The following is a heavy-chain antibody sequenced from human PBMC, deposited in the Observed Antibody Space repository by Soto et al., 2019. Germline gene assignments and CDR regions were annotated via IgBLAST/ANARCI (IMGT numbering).Heavy chain of an antibody. D-gene: IGHD2-15*01. CDR1: GFTFSSYG. CDR3: ARKSGEDHFDY. Sequence: QVQLVESGGGVVQPGRSLRLSCAASGFTFSSYGMHWVRQAPGKGLEWVAVIWYDRSNKYYADSVKGRFTISRDNSKNTLYLQMNSLRAEDTAVYYCARKSGEDHFDYWGQGTLVTVSS. J-gene: IGHJ4*02. CDR2: IWYDRSNK. V-gene: IGHV3-33*01.